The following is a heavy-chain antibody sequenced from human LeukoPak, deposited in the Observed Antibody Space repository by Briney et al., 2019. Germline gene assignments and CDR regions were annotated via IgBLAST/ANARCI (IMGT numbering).Heavy chain of an antibody. D-gene: IGHD6-19*01. V-gene: IGHV4-59*01. CDR3: ALHIAVAGRFDP. J-gene: IGHJ5*02. CDR1: GGSISSYY. Sequence: SETLSLTCTVSGGSISSYYWSWIRQPPGKGLEWIGYIYYSGSTNYNPSLKSRVTISVDTSKNQFSLKLCSVTAADTAVYYCALHIAVAGRFDPCGQGTLVTVSS. CDR2: IYYSGST.